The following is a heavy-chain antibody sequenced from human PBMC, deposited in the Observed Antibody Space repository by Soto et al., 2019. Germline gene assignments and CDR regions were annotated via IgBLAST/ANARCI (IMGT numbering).Heavy chain of an antibody. J-gene: IGHJ4*02. CDR1: GCTFSSYA. D-gene: IGHD3-22*01. CDR2: IIPIFGTA. CDR3: ARDYYDSSLMLDY. Sequence: SVKVSCKASGCTFSSYAISWVRQAPGQGLEWMGGIIPIFGTANYAQKFQGRVTITADESTSTAYMELSSLRSEDTAVYYCARDYYDSSLMLDYWGQGTLVTVSS. V-gene: IGHV1-69*13.